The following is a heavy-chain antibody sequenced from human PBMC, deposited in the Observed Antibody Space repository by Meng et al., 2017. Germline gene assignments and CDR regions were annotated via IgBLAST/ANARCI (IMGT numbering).Heavy chain of an antibody. CDR1: GYTFTSYD. J-gene: IGHJ6*02. CDR2: MNPNSGNT. V-gene: IGHV1-8*03. CDR3: ARDRYSYSYEAGYHYYYYGMDV. Sequence: ASVKVSCKASGYTFTSYDINWVRQATGQGLEWMGWMNPNSGNTGYAQRFQGRVTITRNTSISTAYMELSSLRSEDTAVYYCARDRYSYSYEAGYHYYYYGMDVWGQGTTVTVSS. D-gene: IGHD5-18*01.